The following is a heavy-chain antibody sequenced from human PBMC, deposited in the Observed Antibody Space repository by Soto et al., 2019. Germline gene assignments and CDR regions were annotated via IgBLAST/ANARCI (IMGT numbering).Heavy chain of an antibody. V-gene: IGHV4-34*01. CDR2: INHSGST. D-gene: IGHD3-10*01. CDR3: ARVVRGVIIMGGLDV. Sequence: SETLSLTCAVYGGSFSGYYWSRIRQPPGKGLEWIGEINHSGSTNNNPSLKSRVTISVDTSKNQFSLKLSSVTAADTAVYYCARVVRGVIIMGGLDVWGQGTTVTVSS. CDR1: GGSFSGYY. J-gene: IGHJ6*02.